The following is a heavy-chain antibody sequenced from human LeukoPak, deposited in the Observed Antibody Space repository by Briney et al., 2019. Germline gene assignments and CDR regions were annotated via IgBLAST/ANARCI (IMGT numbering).Heavy chain of an antibody. V-gene: IGHV1-69-2*01. CDR2: VDPEDGET. Sequence: ATVKISCKVSGYTFTDYYMHWVQQAPGKGLEWMGLVDPEDGETIYAQKLQGRVTMTTDTSTSTAYMELRSLRSDDTAVYYCARTLLGYSSGWYWYFDYWGQGTLVTVSS. CDR1: GYTFTDYY. D-gene: IGHD6-19*01. J-gene: IGHJ4*02. CDR3: ARTLLGYSSGWYWYFDY.